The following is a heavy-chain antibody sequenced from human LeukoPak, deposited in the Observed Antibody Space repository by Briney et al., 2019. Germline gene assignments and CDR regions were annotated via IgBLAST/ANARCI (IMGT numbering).Heavy chain of an antibody. CDR3: ARRAGAYSHPYDY. Sequence: GGSLRLSCAASGLTVSSNSMSWVRQAPGKGLEWVSFIYSGGSTYYADSVKGRFAISRDNSKNTLYLQMNSLRADDTAVYYCARRAGAYSHPYDYWGQGTLVTVSS. CDR2: IYSGGST. D-gene: IGHD4/OR15-4a*01. CDR1: GLTVSSNS. V-gene: IGHV3-53*01. J-gene: IGHJ4*02.